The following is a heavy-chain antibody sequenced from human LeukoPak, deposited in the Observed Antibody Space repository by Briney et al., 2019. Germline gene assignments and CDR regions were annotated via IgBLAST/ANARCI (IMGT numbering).Heavy chain of an antibody. J-gene: IGHJ4*02. V-gene: IGHV3-21*01. D-gene: IGHD1-1*01. CDR1: GFTFTTYS. Sequence: GGSLRLSCAASGFTFTTYSMNWVRRAPGKGLEWVSSISSSSRYISYADSVKGRFTISRDNAKSSLYLQMNSLRAEDTAVYYCARDTEERGYSDCWGQGTLVTVSS. CDR2: ISSSSRYI. CDR3: ARDTEERGYSDC.